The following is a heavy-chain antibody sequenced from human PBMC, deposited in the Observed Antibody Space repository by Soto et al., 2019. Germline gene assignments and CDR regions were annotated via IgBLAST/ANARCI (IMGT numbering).Heavy chain of an antibody. D-gene: IGHD3-10*01. CDR2: ISAYNGNT. Sequence: QVQLVQSGAEVKKPGASVKVSCKASGYTFTSYGISWVRHAPGQGLEWMGWISAYNGNTNYAQKLQGRVTMTTGTTTSTAYMELRSRRSADTAVYSCARGQGDVLLCFGEPHDAFDLWGQGTMVTVSS. CDR1: GYTFTSYG. CDR3: ARGQGDVLLCFGEPHDAFDL. V-gene: IGHV1-18*01. J-gene: IGHJ3*01.